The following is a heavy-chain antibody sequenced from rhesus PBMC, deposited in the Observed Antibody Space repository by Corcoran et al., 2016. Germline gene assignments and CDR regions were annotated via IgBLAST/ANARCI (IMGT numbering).Heavy chain of an antibody. V-gene: IGHV3-136*01. CDR3: TRETTGFEF. D-gene: IGHD4-11*01. CDR2: ISYTGKTI. J-gene: IGHJ1*01. Sequence: EVQLVESGGGLVQPGGSLRLSCAASGFTFSGYDMNWVRQVPGKGLEWFSYISYTGKTIYYADSVKGRFTISRDNAKNSLSLQMSSLRAEDTAVYYCTRETTGFEFWGQGALVTVSS. CDR1: GFTFSGYD.